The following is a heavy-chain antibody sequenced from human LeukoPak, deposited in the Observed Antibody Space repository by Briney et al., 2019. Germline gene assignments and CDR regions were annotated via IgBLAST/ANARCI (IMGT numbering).Heavy chain of an antibody. J-gene: IGHJ3*02. V-gene: IGHV4-39*01. D-gene: IGHD3-10*01. CDR1: GGSINSSSYY. CDR2: IYYSGST. CDR3: ARRFAPSRNDAFDI. Sequence: PSETLSLTCTVSGGSINSSSYYWGWIRQPPGKGLEWIGTIYYSGSTYYNPSLKSRVTISVDTSKNQFSLKLSSVTASDTAAYYCARRFAPSRNDAFDIWGQGTMVTVSS.